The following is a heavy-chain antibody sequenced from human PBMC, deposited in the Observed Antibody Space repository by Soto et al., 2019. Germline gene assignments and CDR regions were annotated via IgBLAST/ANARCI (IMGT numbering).Heavy chain of an antibody. CDR2: IYYSGST. J-gene: IGHJ6*02. D-gene: IGHD1-20*01. Sequence: QLQLQESGPGLVKPSETLSLTCTVSGGSISSSSYYWGWIRQPPGKGLEWIGSIYYSGSTYYNPSLKSRVTISVDTSKNQFSLKLSSVTAADTAVYYCARGFAITSNNWVDYYGMDVWGQGTTVTVSS. CDR1: GGSISSSSYY. V-gene: IGHV4-39*01. CDR3: ARGFAITSNNWVDYYGMDV.